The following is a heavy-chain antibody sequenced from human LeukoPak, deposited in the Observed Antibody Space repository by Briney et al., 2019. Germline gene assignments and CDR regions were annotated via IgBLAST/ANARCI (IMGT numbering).Heavy chain of an antibody. V-gene: IGHV4-59*01. CDR3: ARAGWHFWSGYYTGNWFDP. Sequence: SETLSLTCAVYGGSFSGYYWSWIRQPPGKGLEWIGYIYYSGSTNYNPSLKSRVTISVDTSKNQFSLKLSSVTAADTAVYYCARAGWHFWSGYYTGNWFDPWGQGTLVTVSS. D-gene: IGHD3-3*02. J-gene: IGHJ5*02. CDR2: IYYSGST. CDR1: GGSFSGYY.